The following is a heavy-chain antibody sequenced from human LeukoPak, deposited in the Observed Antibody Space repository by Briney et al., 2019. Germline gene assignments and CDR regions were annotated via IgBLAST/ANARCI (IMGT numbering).Heavy chain of an antibody. Sequence: SVKVSCKASGGTFSSYAISWVRQAPGQGLEWMGGIIPIFGTANYAQKFQGRVTTTADESTSTAYMELSSLRSEDTAVYYCARGGPSGSYSLLTYYYYGMDVWGQGTTVTVSS. J-gene: IGHJ6*02. CDR1: GGTFSSYA. V-gene: IGHV1-69*13. CDR2: IIPIFGTA. D-gene: IGHD1-26*01. CDR3: ARGGPSGSYSLLTYYYYGMDV.